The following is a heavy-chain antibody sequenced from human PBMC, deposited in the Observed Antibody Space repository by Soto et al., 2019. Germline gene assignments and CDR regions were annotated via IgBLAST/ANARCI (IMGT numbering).Heavy chain of an antibody. CDR2: IYTSGST. CDR1: GGSISSYY. Sequence: NPSETLSLTCTVSGGSISSYYWSWIRQPAGKGLEWIGRIYTSGSTNYNPSLKSRVTMSVDTSKNQFSLKLSSVTAADTAVYYCARAPPGYCSGGSCSHYYYGMDVWGQGTTVTVSS. J-gene: IGHJ6*02. D-gene: IGHD2-15*01. CDR3: ARAPPGYCSGGSCSHYYYGMDV. V-gene: IGHV4-4*07.